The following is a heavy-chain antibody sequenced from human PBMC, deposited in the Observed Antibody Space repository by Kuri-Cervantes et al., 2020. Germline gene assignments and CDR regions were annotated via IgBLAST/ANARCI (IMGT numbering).Heavy chain of an antibody. J-gene: IGHJ4*02. CDR1: GFTFSDYY. CDR2: ISSSGSTI. CDR3: ARVKYYYDSRLNWGDFDY. D-gene: IGHD3-22*01. V-gene: IGHV3-11*01. Sequence: GGSLRLSCAASGFTFSDYYMSWIRQAPGKGLEWVSYISSSGSTIYYADPVKGRFTISRDNAKNSLYLQMNSLRAEDTAVYYCARVKYYYDSRLNWGDFDYWGQGTLVTVSS.